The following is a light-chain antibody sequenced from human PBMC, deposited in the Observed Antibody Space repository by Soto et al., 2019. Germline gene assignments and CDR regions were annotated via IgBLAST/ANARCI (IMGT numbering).Light chain of an antibody. CDR3: QYYGGYYGSSPRYT. J-gene: IGKJ2*01. V-gene: IGKV3-20*01. Sequence: EIVLTQSPGTLSLSPGERATLSCRASQNVSSNYLAWYQQRPGQAPRLLMYGAFFRATGIPDRISGSGSGTDFTVTISRLEPEDFAVYYCQYYGGYYGSSPRYTFGQGTKLDIK. CDR1: QNVSSNY. CDR2: GAF.